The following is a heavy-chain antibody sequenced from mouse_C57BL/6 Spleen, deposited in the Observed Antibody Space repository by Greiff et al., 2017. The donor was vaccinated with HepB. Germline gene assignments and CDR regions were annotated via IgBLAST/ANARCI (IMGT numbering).Heavy chain of an antibody. V-gene: IGHV5-4*01. CDR3: AREGTSFDY. J-gene: IGHJ2*01. D-gene: IGHD3-3*01. CDR1: GFTFSSYA. Sequence: EVKLVESGGGLVKPGGSLKLSCAASGFTFSSYAMSWVRQTPEKRLEWVATISDGGSYTYYPDNVKGRFTISRDNAKNNLYLQRSHLKSEDTAMYYCAREGTSFDYWGQGTTLTVSS. CDR2: ISDGGSYT.